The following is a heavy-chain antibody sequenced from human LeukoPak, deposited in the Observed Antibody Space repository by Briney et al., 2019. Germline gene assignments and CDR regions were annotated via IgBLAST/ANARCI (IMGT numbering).Heavy chain of an antibody. J-gene: IGHJ5*02. CDR1: GYTFTNYY. D-gene: IGHD1-26*01. Sequence: ASVTLSCKASGYTFTNYYIHWVRLAPGQGLECMGIITLSGGSTTYAQKFQGKVPMTRDMSTSTVYMYLSSIRSKDKAVDYCSRGGVGATTYVWFAPWGQGTLVT. V-gene: IGHV1-46*01. CDR3: SRGGVGATTYVWFAP. CDR2: ITLSGGST.